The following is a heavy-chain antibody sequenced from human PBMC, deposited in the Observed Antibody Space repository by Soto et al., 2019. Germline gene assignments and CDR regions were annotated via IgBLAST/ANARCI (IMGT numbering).Heavy chain of an antibody. Sequence: QVQLVQSGAEVKKPGSSVKVSCKASGGTFSSYTISWVRQAPGQGLEWMGRIIPILGIANYAQKFQGRVTITADKSTSTAYMELSSLRSEDTAVYYCASDSSGHDALDIWGQGTMVTVSS. V-gene: IGHV1-69*02. J-gene: IGHJ3*02. CDR2: IIPILGIA. D-gene: IGHD3-22*01. CDR3: ASDSSGHDALDI. CDR1: GGTFSSYT.